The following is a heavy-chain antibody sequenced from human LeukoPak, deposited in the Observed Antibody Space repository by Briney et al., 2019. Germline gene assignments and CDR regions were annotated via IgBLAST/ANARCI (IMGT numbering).Heavy chain of an antibody. V-gene: IGHV4-39*01. CDR2: IYYSGST. D-gene: IGHD3-10*01. CDR3: ARHLTTIVRPDY. CDR1: GGSISSSSYS. J-gene: IGHJ4*02. Sequence: SETLSLTCTVSGGSISSSSYSWGRLRPPQGQGLEWIGSIYYSGSTHPTPTRQSRVTIALDTSKNQFPLKLSSVTAADTAVYYCARHLTTIVRPDYWGQGTLVTVSS.